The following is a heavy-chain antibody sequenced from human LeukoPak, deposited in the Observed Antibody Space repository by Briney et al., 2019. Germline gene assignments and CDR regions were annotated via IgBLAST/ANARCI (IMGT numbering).Heavy chain of an antibody. CDR3: ARGGAYYYDSSGRGDW. Sequence: SETLSLTCTVSGGSISSSSYYWGWIRQPPGKGLEWIGSIYYSGSTYYNPSLKSRVTISVDTSKNQFSLKLSSVTAADTAVYYCARGGAYYYDSSGRGDWWGQGTLVTVSS. CDR2: IYYSGST. D-gene: IGHD3-22*01. V-gene: IGHV4-39*01. CDR1: GGSISSSSYY. J-gene: IGHJ4*02.